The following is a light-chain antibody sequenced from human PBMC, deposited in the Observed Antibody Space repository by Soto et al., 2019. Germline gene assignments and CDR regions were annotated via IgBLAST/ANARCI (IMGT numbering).Light chain of an antibody. Sequence: QSVLTQPASVSGSPGQSITISCTGTSSDVGGYNYVSWYQQHPGKAPKLMIYDVSNRPSGVSNRFSGSKSGNTASLTISGLQAEDEADYYCSSSTSSSHVVFGGGTQLTVL. CDR3: SSSTSSSHVV. CDR2: DVS. V-gene: IGLV2-14*01. CDR1: SSDVGGYNY. J-gene: IGLJ2*01.